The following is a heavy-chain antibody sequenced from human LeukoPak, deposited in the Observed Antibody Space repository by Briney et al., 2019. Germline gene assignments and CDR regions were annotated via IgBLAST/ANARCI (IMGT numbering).Heavy chain of an antibody. CDR3: AKGSAQYYFDS. D-gene: IGHD3-10*01. Sequence: SETLSLTCTVSGGSIKSQSHYWGWIRQPPGKDLEWIGGIYYSGSTYYNPSLQSRVTISIDTSKRQFSLKVNSVTAADTAFYYCAKGSAQYYFDSWGQGTLVTVSS. V-gene: IGHV4-39*07. CDR2: IYYSGST. CDR1: GGSIKSQSHY. J-gene: IGHJ4*02.